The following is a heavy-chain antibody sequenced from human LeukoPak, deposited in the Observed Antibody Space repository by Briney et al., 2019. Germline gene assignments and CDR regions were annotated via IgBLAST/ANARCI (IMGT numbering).Heavy chain of an antibody. D-gene: IGHD3-9*01. J-gene: IGHJ6*02. V-gene: IGHV4-59*01. CDR1: VCAISRYY. CDR3: KQKTAYEILTGYYYYGMDV. CDR2: IYDSGST. Sequence: SEPLSLTCPVAVCAISRYYGSWIRPPPGKLLEWSGYIYDSGSTNYNPSLKSRVTISVDTSKNQFSLKLSSVTAADTAVFFFKQKTAYEILTGYYYYGMDVWGQGTTVTVSS.